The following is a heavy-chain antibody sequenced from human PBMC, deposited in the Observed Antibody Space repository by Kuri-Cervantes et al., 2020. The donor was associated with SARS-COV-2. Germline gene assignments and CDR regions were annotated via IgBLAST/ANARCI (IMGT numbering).Heavy chain of an antibody. CDR2: INSDGSST. CDR1: GFTFSSSR. V-gene: IGHV3-74*01. CDR3: AKDPGTMARGHYYYSMDV. D-gene: IGHD3-10*01. J-gene: IGHJ6*02. Sequence: GESLKISCAASGFTFSSSRMHWVRQAPGKGLVWVSRINSDGSSTSYAYSVKGRFTISRDKSKNTLYLQVNSLRAEDTSVYYCAKDPGTMARGHYYYSMDVWGQGTTVTVSS.